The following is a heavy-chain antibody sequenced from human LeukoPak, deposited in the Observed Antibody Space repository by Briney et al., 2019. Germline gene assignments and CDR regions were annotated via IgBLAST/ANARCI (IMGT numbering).Heavy chain of an antibody. J-gene: IGHJ4*02. Sequence: GGSLRLSCAVHVLTFSSSGVHTVRQAPGKGLEWVAVIWYDGSDKYYADSVKGRFTISRDNSKNTLYLQMNSLRAEDTAVYCCARKRSCSGSCYGIDYWVQGTLVTVSS. CDR2: IWYDGSDK. V-gene: IGHV3-33*01. CDR1: VLTFSSSG. D-gene: IGHD2-15*01. CDR3: ARKRSCSGSCYGIDY.